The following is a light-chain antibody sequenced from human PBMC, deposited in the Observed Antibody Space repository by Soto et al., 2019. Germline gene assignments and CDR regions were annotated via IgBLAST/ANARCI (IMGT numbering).Light chain of an antibody. CDR3: QQYGGSPLFT. V-gene: IGKV3-20*01. Sequence: DNVLTQSPGTLSLSPGERATLSCRASQRVSSTNLAWYQQKPGQAPRLLIYGTSVRATGIPDRFRGSGSGTDFTLTIGRLEPEDFAVYYCQQYGGSPLFTFGPGTKVEI. CDR2: GTS. CDR1: QRVSSTN. J-gene: IGKJ3*01.